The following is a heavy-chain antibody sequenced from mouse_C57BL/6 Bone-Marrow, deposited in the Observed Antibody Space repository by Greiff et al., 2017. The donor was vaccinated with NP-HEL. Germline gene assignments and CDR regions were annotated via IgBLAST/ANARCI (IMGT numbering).Heavy chain of an antibody. J-gene: IGHJ4*01. D-gene: IGHD2-3*01. V-gene: IGHV1-15*01. CDR2: IDPETGGT. Sequence: QVQLKESGAELVRPGASVTLSCKASGYTFTDYEMHWVKQTPVHGLEWIGAIDPETGGTAYNQKFKGKAILTADKSSSTAYMELRSLTSEDSAVYYCTRWGWRNAMDYWGQGTSVTVSS. CDR1: GYTFTDYE. CDR3: TRWGWRNAMDY.